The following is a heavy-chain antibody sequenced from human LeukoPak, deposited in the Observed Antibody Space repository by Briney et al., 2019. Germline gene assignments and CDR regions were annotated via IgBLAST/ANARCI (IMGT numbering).Heavy chain of an antibody. CDR1: GGSISSYY. D-gene: IGHD1-26*01. CDR2: IDYSGST. Sequence: PSETLSLTCTVSGGSISSYYWSWIRQPPGKGLDWTGYIDYSGSTNYNPSLKSRVTISVDTSKNQFSLSLSSVIAADTAVYYCARSGPSGSYYNWFDPWGQGTLVTVSS. CDR3: ARSGPSGSYYNWFDP. V-gene: IGHV4-59*01. J-gene: IGHJ5*02.